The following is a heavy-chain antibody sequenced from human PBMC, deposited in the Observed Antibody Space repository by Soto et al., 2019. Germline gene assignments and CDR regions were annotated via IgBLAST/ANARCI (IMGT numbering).Heavy chain of an antibody. Sequence: EVQLLESGGGLVQPGGSLRLSCAASGFSFDSYAMNWVRQAPGRGLEGVAGTLSLGRTTYYADSVKGRFTISRDNSKNTLYLQMNSLRAEDTALYYCAKDFRPDGKYDLDYWGQGTLVTVSS. CDR3: AKDFRPDGKYDLDY. D-gene: IGHD3-3*01. CDR2: TLSLGRTT. J-gene: IGHJ4*02. CDR1: GFSFDSYA. V-gene: IGHV3-23*01.